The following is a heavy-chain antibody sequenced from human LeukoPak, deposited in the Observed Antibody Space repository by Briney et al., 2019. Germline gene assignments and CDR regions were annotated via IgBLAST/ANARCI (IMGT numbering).Heavy chain of an antibody. CDR1: GGSISSSNW. J-gene: IGHJ6*02. CDR3: ARAGSVSSGPPFYYYYYGMDV. V-gene: IGHV4-4*02. Sequence: PSETLSLTCAVSGGSISSSNWWSWVRQPPGKGLEWIGEINHSGSTNYNPSLKSRVTISVDTSKNQFSLKLSSVTAADTAVYYCARAGSVSSGPPFYYYYYGMDVWGQGTTVTVSS. D-gene: IGHD3-22*01. CDR2: INHSGST.